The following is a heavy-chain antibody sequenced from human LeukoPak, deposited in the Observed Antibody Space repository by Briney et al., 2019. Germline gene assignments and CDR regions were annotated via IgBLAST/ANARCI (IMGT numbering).Heavy chain of an antibody. CDR3: ARGPTMSGMQILDD. Sequence: SETLSLTCTVSGGSISSYYWSWIRQPAGKGLEWIGRINTYGTTTYNPSLKSRVTILMETSKNQFSLNLTSVTATDTAVYYCARGPTMSGMQILDDWGQGTLVSVSS. CDR1: GGSISSYY. CDR2: INTYGTT. V-gene: IGHV4-4*07. J-gene: IGHJ4*02. D-gene: IGHD5-24*01.